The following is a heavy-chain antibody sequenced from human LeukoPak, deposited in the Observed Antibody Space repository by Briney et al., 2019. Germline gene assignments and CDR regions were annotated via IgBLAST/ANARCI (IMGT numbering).Heavy chain of an antibody. CDR1: GYTFTSCD. CDR2: MNPNSGNT. J-gene: IGHJ4*02. CDR3: TRGSSGRRDN. D-gene: IGHD6-19*01. Sequence: ASVTVSCKASGYTFTSCDINWVRQGTGQGLEWMGWMNPNSGNTGYGQSFQGRITMTRDISIGTAYMELSNLTSEDTAIYYCTRGSSGRRDNWGQGTLVTVSA. V-gene: IGHV1-8*01.